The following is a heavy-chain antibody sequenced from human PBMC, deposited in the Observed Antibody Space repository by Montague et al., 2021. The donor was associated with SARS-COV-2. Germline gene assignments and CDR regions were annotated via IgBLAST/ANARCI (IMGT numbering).Heavy chain of an antibody. J-gene: IGHJ6*02. CDR3: ARQVTGRYFDVIVSGMDV. Sequence: SETLSLTCTVSGGSISSSSYYWGWIRQPPGKGLEWIGSIYYSGSTYYNPSLKSRVTISVDTSKNQFSLKLSSVTAADTAVYYCARQVTGRYFDVIVSGMDVGGQGTTVTVSS. D-gene: IGHD3-9*01. CDR2: IYYSGST. CDR1: GGSISSSSYY. V-gene: IGHV4-39*01.